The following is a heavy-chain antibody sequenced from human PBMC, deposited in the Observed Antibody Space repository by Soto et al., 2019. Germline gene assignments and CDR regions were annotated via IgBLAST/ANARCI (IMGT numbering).Heavy chain of an antibody. Sequence: GPSVTVSCKASVYTFTSYGSSWVRQAPGQGLEWMGWISAYNGNTNYAQKLQGRVTMTTDTSTSTAYMELRSLRSDDTAVYYCARIKSEWLEPFDYWGQGTLVTVSS. CDR3: ARIKSEWLEPFDY. CDR2: ISAYNGNT. CDR1: VYTFTSYG. V-gene: IGHV1-18*01. J-gene: IGHJ4*02. D-gene: IGHD6-19*01.